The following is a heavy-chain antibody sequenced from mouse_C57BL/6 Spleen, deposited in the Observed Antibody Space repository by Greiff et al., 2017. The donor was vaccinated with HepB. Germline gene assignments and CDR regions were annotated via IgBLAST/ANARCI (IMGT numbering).Heavy chain of an antibody. J-gene: IGHJ3*01. CDR2: IRSKSNNYAT. CDR1: GFSFNTHA. CDR3: VGHVYDYDGGFAY. D-gene: IGHD2-4*01. V-gene: IGHV10-1*01. Sequence: EVQRVESGGGLVQPKGSLKLSCAASGFSFNTHAMNWVRQAPGKGLEWVARIRSKSNNYATYYADSVKDRFTNSRDDSESMLYLQMNNLKTEDTAMYYCVGHVYDYDGGFAYWGQGTLVTVSA.